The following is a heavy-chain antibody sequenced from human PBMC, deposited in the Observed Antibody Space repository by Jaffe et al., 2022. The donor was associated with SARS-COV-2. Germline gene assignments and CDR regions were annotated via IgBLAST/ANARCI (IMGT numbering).Heavy chain of an antibody. CDR2: ISSSSSYI. J-gene: IGHJ4*02. CDR1: GFTFSSYS. Sequence: EVQLVESGGGLVKPGGSLRLSCAASGFTFSSYSMNWVRQAPGKGLEWVSSISSSSSYIYYADSVKGRFTISRDNAKNSLYLQMNSLRAEDTAVYYCARDPQPVYYDSSGYYPPLDYWGQGTLVTVSS. V-gene: IGHV3-21*01. CDR3: ARDPQPVYYDSSGYYPPLDY. D-gene: IGHD3-22*01.